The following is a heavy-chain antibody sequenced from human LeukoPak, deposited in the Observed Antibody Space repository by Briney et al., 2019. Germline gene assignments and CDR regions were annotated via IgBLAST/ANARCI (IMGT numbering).Heavy chain of an antibody. CDR2: INAGNGNT. D-gene: IGHD3-10*01. CDR1: GYTFTSYA. J-gene: IGHJ5*02. CDR3: ARDLWFRNRGIFDP. Sequence: ASVKVPCKASGYTFTSYAMHWVRQAPGQRLEWMGWINAGNGNTKYSQEFQGRVTITRDTSASTAYMELSSLRSEDMAVYYCARDLWFRNRGIFDPWGQGTLVTVSS. V-gene: IGHV1-3*03.